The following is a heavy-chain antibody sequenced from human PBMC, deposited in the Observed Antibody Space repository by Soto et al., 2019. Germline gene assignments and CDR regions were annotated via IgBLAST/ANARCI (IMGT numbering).Heavy chain of an antibody. Sequence: SEPLSLTCAVSGGSITDGCWSWIRQPPGKGLEWIGYIYYGGSANYSPHLQSRVTIALNTSKSQFYMTLTSVTAAGSDVYYCASVDGTPKLTGDYYHYDVDVWGPGTTVTVSS. CDR1: GGSITDGC. V-gene: IGHV4-59*01. CDR2: IYYGGSA. J-gene: IGHJ6*02. D-gene: IGHD3-9*01. CDR3: ASVDGTPKLTGDYYHYDVDV.